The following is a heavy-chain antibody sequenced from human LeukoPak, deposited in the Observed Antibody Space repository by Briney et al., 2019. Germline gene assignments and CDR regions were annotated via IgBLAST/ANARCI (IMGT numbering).Heavy chain of an antibody. V-gene: IGHV3-30*18. J-gene: IGHJ4*02. D-gene: IGHD6-13*01. CDR2: ISYDGSYK. Sequence: PGRSLRLSCAASGFIFSMYGMHWVRQAPGKGLEGVAVISYDGSYKCDGDSVKGRFRISRDNSKKTMYLQVNSLRAEDTAVYYCGKIQHQLVVAEDHWGQGTMVTVSS. CDR1: GFIFSMYG. CDR3: GKIQHQLVVAEDH.